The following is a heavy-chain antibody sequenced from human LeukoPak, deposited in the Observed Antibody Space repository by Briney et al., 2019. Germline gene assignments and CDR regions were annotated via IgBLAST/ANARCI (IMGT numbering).Heavy chain of an antibody. CDR3: ARGRPHGNDY. D-gene: IGHD4-23*01. Sequence: GGSLRLSCAASGFTFSRYWMHWVRQAPGKGLVWASHVTSDGSSTSYADSVKGRFTISRDNAKNTVYLQMNSLRVEDTAVYYCARGRPHGNDYWGQGTLVTVSS. CDR1: GFTFSRYW. CDR2: VTSDGSST. J-gene: IGHJ4*02. V-gene: IGHV3-74*01.